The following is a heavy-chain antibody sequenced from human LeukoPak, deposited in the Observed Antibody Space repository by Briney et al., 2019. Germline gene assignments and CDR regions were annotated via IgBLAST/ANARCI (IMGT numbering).Heavy chain of an antibody. CDR3: ARDGYNGYYFDSSDYYFEH. Sequence: SETLSLTCTVSRGSISFYYWSWIRQPAGKGLEWIGRIYTSGNTNYTPSLKSRVTMSVNTSKNQFSLKLSSVTAADTAVYYCARDGYNGYYFDSSDYYFEHWGQGTLVTVSS. CDR2: IYTSGNT. J-gene: IGHJ4*02. D-gene: IGHD3-22*01. CDR1: RGSISFYY. V-gene: IGHV4-4*07.